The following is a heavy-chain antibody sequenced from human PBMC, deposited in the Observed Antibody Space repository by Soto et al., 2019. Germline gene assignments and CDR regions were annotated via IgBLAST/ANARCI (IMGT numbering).Heavy chain of an antibody. CDR2: MNPNSGNT. V-gene: IGHV1-8*01. CDR1: GYTFTSYD. J-gene: IGHJ6*03. Sequence: ASGKVSCKASGYTFTSYDINWVRQATGQGLEWMGWMNPNSGNTGYAQKFQGRVTMTRNTSISTAYMEPSSLRSEDTAVYYCARGQSLSGVVIYYYYYMDVWGKGTTVTVSS. CDR3: ARGQSLSGVVIYYYYYMDV. D-gene: IGHD3-3*01.